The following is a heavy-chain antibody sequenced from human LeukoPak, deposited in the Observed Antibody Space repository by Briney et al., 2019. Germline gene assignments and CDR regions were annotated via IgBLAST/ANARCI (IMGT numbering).Heavy chain of an antibody. CDR3: ARAPDYYDSSGYPSTAFDI. V-gene: IGHV4-59*01. CDR1: GGSISSYY. Sequence: PSETLSLTCTVSGGSISSYYWSWIRQPPGKGLEWIGYTYYSGSTNYNPSLKSRVTISVDTSKNQFSLKLSSVTAADTAVYYCARAPDYYDSSGYPSTAFDIWGQGTMVTVSS. D-gene: IGHD3-22*01. J-gene: IGHJ3*02. CDR2: TYYSGST.